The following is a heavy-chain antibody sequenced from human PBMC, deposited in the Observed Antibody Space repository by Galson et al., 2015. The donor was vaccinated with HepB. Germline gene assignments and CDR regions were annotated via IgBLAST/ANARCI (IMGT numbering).Heavy chain of an antibody. J-gene: IGHJ5*02. D-gene: IGHD3-22*01. CDR1: GYTFTGYY. Sequence: SVKVSCKASGYTFTGYYMHWVRQAPGQGLEWMGWINPNSGGTNYAQKFQGRVTMTRDTSISTAYMELSRLRSDDTAVYYCARDQTDYYDSSGYYGGSYREDWFDPWGQGALVTVSS. V-gene: IGHV1-2*02. CDR3: ARDQTDYYDSSGYYGGSYREDWFDP. CDR2: INPNSGGT.